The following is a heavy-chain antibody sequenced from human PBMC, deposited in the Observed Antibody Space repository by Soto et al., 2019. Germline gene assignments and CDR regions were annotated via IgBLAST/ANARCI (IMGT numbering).Heavy chain of an antibody. CDR2: ISSSGTSA. J-gene: IGHJ4*02. CDR1: GFTFSAVY. Sequence: QVQLEESGGGLVKPGGSLRLSCAASGFTFSAVYMSWIRQAPNKGLEYISYISSSGTSANYADSVKGRFTISSDNAKNSLYPQMNSLRAEDTAVYYCARDRGAVTGQYFDYWGQGALVTVSS. D-gene: IGHD6-19*01. V-gene: IGHV3-11*05. CDR3: ARDRGAVTGQYFDY.